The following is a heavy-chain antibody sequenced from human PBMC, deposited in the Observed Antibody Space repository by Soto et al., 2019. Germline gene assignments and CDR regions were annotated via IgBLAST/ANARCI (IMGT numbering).Heavy chain of an antibody. J-gene: IGHJ4*02. V-gene: IGHV3-30-3*01. D-gene: IGHD3-10*01. Sequence: GGALRLSCAASGFTFSNYAMHWVPQAPGKGLEWVAVISYDGSNKYYADSVKGRLTISRDNSKNTVYLQLNSLRAEDTAVYFCARASFNYYFDYWGLGTLVTVSS. CDR2: ISYDGSNK. CDR3: ARASFNYYFDY. CDR1: GFTFSNYA.